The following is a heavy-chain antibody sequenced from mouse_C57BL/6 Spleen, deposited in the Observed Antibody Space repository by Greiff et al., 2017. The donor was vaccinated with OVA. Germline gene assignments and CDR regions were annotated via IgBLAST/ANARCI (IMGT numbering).Heavy chain of an antibody. V-gene: IGHV1-82*01. D-gene: IGHD1-1*01. CDR2: IYPGDGDT. CDR3: ARCPYYGSSLYAMDY. J-gene: IGHJ4*01. Sequence: VQLQQSGPELVKPGASVKISCKASGYAFSSSWMNWVKQRPGKGLEWIGRIYPGDGDTNYNGKFKGKATLTADKSSSTAYMQLSSLTSEDSAVYFCARCPYYGSSLYAMDYWGQGTSVTVSS. CDR1: GYAFSSSW.